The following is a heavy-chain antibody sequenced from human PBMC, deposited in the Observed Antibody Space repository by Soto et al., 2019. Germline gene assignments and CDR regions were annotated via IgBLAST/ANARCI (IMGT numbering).Heavy chain of an antibody. Sequence: GGSLRLSCAASGFTFSSYAMSWVRQAPGKDLQWLSAIRGSGGSTYDADSVKGRFTISRDNSKNTLYLQMNSLRAEDTAVYDCTKSNYDSSGYQYYYYYGMDVWGPGTTVTVSS. CDR3: TKSNYDSSGYQYYYYYGMDV. V-gene: IGHV3-23*01. D-gene: IGHD3-22*01. J-gene: IGHJ6*02. CDR1: GFTFSSYA. CDR2: IRGSGGST.